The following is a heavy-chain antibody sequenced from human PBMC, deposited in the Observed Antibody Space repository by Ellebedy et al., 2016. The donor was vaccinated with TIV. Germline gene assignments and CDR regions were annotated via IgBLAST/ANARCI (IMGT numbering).Heavy chain of an antibody. D-gene: IGHD1-1*01. V-gene: IGHV1-24*01. Sequence: ASVKVSXXVSGYTLTELSMHWVRQAPGKGLEWMGGFDPEDGETIYAQKFQGRVTMTEDTSTDTAYMELSSLRSEDTAVYYCATDQVVIQPRAFDIWGQGTMVTVSS. J-gene: IGHJ3*02. CDR3: ATDQVVIQPRAFDI. CDR2: FDPEDGET. CDR1: GYTLTELS.